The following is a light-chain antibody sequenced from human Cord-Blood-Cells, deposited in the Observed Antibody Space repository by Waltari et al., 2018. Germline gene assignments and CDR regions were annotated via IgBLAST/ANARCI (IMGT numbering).Light chain of an antibody. CDR2: EVS. CDR3: CSYAGSSTYV. J-gene: IGLJ1*01. V-gene: IGLV2-23*02. Sequence: QSALTQPASVSGSPGPSITISCTGTSSDVGSYNLVSWYQQHPCEAPKLMIYEVSKRPSGVANRFSGAKSGNTASLTISGLQGEDEAEYYCCSYAGSSTYVFGTGTKVTVL. CDR1: SSDVGSYNL.